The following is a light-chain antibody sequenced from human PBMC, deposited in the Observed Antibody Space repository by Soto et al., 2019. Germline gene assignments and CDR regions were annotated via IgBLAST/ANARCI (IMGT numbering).Light chain of an antibody. J-gene: IGKJ1*01. CDR2: GAS. CDR1: QSVSSN. CDR3: QQYNNWPPT. V-gene: IGKV3-15*01. Sequence: EIVMTQSPATLSVSPGERATLSCRASQSVSSNLAWYQQKPGQAPRLLIYGASTRATGIPARFSGSGSGTEFTHTFSSMQSEDFAVYYCQQYNNWPPTLGQGTNVEIK.